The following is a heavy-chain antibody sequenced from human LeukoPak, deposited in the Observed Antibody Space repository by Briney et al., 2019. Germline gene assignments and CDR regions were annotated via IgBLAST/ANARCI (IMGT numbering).Heavy chain of an antibody. CDR3: ARRLGAFDI. J-gene: IGHJ3*02. Sequence: SETLSLTCAVYGGSFSGYYWSWIRQPPGKGLEWIGEINHSGSTSYNPSLKSRVTISVDTSKNQFSLKLSSVTAADTAVYYCARRLGAFDIWGQGTMVTVSS. CDR1: GGSFSGYY. CDR2: INHSGST. V-gene: IGHV4-34*01.